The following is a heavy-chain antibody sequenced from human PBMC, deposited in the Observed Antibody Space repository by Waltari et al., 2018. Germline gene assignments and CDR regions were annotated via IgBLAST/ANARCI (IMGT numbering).Heavy chain of an antibody. CDR1: EYTFTSSY. V-gene: IGHV1-46*01. CDR2: INPSGGST. CDR3: ALDTGALWMDV. Sequence: QVQLMQSGAEVKKPGASVKISCKTSEYTFTSSYIHWVRQAPGQGLEWMGIINPSGGSTNYEQKFKGRVTMTRDTSTSTVYMELSSLRSEDTAVYYCALDTGALWMDVWGQGTTVTVSS. J-gene: IGHJ6*02. D-gene: IGHD2-21*01.